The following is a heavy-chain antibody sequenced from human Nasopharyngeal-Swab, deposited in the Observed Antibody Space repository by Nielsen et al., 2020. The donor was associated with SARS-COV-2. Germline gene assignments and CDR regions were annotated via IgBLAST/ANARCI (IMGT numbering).Heavy chain of an antibody. J-gene: IGHJ4*02. CDR3: ARDRYDSSGPTIDY. Sequence: ASVKVSCKASGYTFTGYYMHWVRQAPGQGLEWMGRINPNSGGTNYAQKFQGRVTMTRDTSISTAYMELSSLRSEDTAVYYCARDRYDSSGPTIDYWGQGTLVTVSS. V-gene: IGHV1-2*06. CDR1: GYTFTGYY. CDR2: INPNSGGT. D-gene: IGHD3-22*01.